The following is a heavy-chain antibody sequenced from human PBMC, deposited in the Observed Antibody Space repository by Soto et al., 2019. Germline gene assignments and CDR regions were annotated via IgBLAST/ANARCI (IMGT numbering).Heavy chain of an antibody. CDR1: GYSFTTYG. CDR2: ISGYNGNT. V-gene: IGHV1-18*01. Sequence: QVQLVQSGGEVKKPGASVKVSCKTSGYSFTTYGISWVRQAPGQGLEWMGWISGYNGNTHYAQKSQGRVSMTTDTSXXTASMALRSLRSDDTAVYYCAREGPAPYYYYGMDVWGQGTTVTVSS. J-gene: IGHJ6*02. CDR3: AREGPAPYYYYGMDV.